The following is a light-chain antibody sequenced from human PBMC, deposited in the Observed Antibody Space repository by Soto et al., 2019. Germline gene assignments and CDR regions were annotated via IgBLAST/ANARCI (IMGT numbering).Light chain of an antibody. Sequence: QSVLTQPASVSGSPGQSITISCTGTSSDVGSYNLVSWYQQHPGKAPKLMIYEVSKRPSGVSNRFSGSKSGNTASLTISGLQAEDEADYYCCSYAGSYVFGTVTKLTVL. CDR1: SSDVGSYNL. CDR2: EVS. CDR3: CSYAGSYV. V-gene: IGLV2-23*02. J-gene: IGLJ1*01.